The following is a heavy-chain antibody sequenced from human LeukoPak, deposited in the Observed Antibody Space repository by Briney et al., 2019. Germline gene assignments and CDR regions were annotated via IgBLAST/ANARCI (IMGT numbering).Heavy chain of an antibody. J-gene: IGHJ6*03. CDR3: ARGQGEFDSSGYYRYYYYMDV. D-gene: IGHD3-22*01. CDR2: INHSGST. Sequence: SETLSLTCAVYGGSFSGYYWSWIRQPPGKGLEWIGEINHSGSTNYNPSLKSRVTISVDTSKNQFSLKLGSVTAADTAVYYGARGQGEFDSSGYYRYYYYMDVRGKGTTVTVSS. V-gene: IGHV4-34*01. CDR1: GGSFSGYY.